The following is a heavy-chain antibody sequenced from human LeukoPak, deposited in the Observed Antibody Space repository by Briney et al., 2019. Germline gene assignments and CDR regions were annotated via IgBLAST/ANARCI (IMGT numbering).Heavy chain of an antibody. D-gene: IGHD3-22*01. CDR2: IIPILGIA. V-gene: IGHV1-69*04. J-gene: IGHJ4*02. Sequence: GASVKVSCKASGGTFSSYAISWVRQAPGQGLEWMGRIIPILGIANYAQKFQGRVTITADKSTSTAYMELSSLRSEDTAVYYCARVPRNYYDSSGYYYFDYWGQGTLVTVSS. CDR3: ARVPRNYYDSSGYYYFDY. CDR1: GGTFSSYA.